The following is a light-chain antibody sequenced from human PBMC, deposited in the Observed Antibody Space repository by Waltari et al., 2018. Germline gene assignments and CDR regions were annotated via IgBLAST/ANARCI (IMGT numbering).Light chain of an antibody. V-gene: IGKV3-20*01. Sequence: EIVLTQSPGTLPLSPGEGATISCRTSQTIRTTYLAWYQQKPGQAPTLLIYGTFTRATGIPDRFTGSGSGTDFALTISSLEPEDFATYYCQQYDISPLTFGGGTKVEIK. CDR2: GTF. J-gene: IGKJ4*02. CDR1: QTIRTTY. CDR3: QQYDISPLT.